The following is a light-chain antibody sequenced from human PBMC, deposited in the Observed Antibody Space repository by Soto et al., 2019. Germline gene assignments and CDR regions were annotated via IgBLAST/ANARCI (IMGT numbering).Light chain of an antibody. J-gene: IGKJ4*01. CDR2: DAS. Sequence: EIVLTQSTGTLSLSPGERATLSCRASQSVANNYLAWYQQKPGQAPRFLMYDASIRATGIPDRFSGSGSGTDFTLTISRLEPEDFAVYYCEQYGSTPLTFGGGTKVEIK. CDR3: EQYGSTPLT. CDR1: QSVANNY. V-gene: IGKV3-20*01.